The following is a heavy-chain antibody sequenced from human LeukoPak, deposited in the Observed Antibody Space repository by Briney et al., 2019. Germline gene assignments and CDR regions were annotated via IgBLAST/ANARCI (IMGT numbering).Heavy chain of an antibody. J-gene: IGHJ4*02. CDR3: ARDPRGGTKWNYFDD. Sequence: GGSLRLSCATSGFTFSGYGMHWVRQAPGKGLEWVTVIWSDGSNKYYADSVKGRFTISRDNSKNTLYLQMDSLRGEDTAVYYCARDPRGGTKWNYFDDWGQGSLVTVSS. CDR1: GFTFSGYG. CDR2: IWSDGSNK. D-gene: IGHD1-26*01. V-gene: IGHV3-33*01.